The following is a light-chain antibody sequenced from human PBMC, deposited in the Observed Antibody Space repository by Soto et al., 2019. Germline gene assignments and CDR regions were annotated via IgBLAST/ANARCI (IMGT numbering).Light chain of an antibody. Sequence: DIQMTQSPSTLSASVGDRVTITCRASQSISIGLDWYQQKPGKAPNLLIYKASRLESGVPSRFSGSGSGTEFTLTISRLQPDDFATYYCQQYQSFPYTFGRGTKVEVK. J-gene: IGKJ2*01. CDR3: QQYQSFPYT. CDR2: KAS. CDR1: QSISIG. V-gene: IGKV1-5*03.